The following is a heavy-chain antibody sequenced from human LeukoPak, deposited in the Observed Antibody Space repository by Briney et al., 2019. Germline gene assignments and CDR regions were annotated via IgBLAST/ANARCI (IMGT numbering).Heavy chain of an antibody. J-gene: IGHJ4*02. V-gene: IGHV3-23*01. CDR1: GFSFRSHA. Sequence: GGSLRLSCAASGFSFRSHAMSWVRQAPGKGLEWVSSITSSGESTYYADSGKGRFTISRDNSKNTLYLQMNSLRADDTAVYYCAKDRPNYYGSDRNYYKRDGDYWGQGTLVAVSS. D-gene: IGHD3-10*01. CDR2: ITSSGEST. CDR3: AKDRPNYYGSDRNYYKRDGDY.